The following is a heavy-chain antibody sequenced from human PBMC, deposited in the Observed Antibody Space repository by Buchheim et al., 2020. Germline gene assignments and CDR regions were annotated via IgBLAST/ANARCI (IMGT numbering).Heavy chain of an antibody. J-gene: IGHJ5*02. Sequence: QVQLQQWGAGLLKPSETLSLTCAVYGGSFSGYYWSWIRQPPGKGLEWIGEINHSGSTNYNPSLKSRVTISVDTSKNQFSLKLSSVTAADMAVYYCARGVLRYFDRMGWFDPWGQGTL. V-gene: IGHV4-34*01. CDR2: INHSGST. CDR3: ARGVLRYFDRMGWFDP. CDR1: GGSFSGYY. D-gene: IGHD3-9*01.